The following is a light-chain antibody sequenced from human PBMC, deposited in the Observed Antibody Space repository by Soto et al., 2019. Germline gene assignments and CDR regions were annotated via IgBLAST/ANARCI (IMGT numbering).Light chain of an antibody. Sequence: IQLTQSPSSLSASVGARVTITCRASQDIAIYLAWYQQKPGEAPKLLIYAASTLYGGVPSRFSGSGSGTDFALTITSLQPEDFATYYCQQLRMYTSTFGGGTKVDIK. CDR1: QDIAIY. V-gene: IGKV1-9*01. CDR2: AAS. CDR3: QQLRMYTST. J-gene: IGKJ4*01.